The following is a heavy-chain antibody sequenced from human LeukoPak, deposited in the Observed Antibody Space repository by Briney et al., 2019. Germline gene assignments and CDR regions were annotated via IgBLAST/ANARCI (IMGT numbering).Heavy chain of an antibody. Sequence: GGSLRLSCAASGFTFYDYNMNWVRQAPGKGLEWVSGISAGGTRTYYADSAKGRFTISRDNSKNTVYLQMNSLRAEDTAVYHCARWGDKDFLTGYYFYGLDVWGQGTTVTVSS. CDR3: ARWGDKDFLTGYYFYGLDV. J-gene: IGHJ6*02. CDR2: ISAGGTRT. CDR1: GFTFYDYN. D-gene: IGHD3-9*01. V-gene: IGHV3-23*01.